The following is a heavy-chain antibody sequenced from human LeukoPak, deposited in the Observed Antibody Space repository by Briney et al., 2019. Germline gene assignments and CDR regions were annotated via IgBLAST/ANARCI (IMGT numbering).Heavy chain of an antibody. CDR2: IHYDGSNE. CDR1: GFTFTDYG. J-gene: IGHJ6*03. V-gene: IGHV3-30*02. Sequence: GGSLRLSCVASGFTFTDYGIHWVRQAPGKGLEWVSFIHYDGSNEYYADSVKGRFTVSRDSSKSTVFLQMSSLRPDDTAVYFCARGRVSSSTWYSTYYYYFYMDVWGKGTTVTVSS. D-gene: IGHD1-1*01. CDR3: ARGRVSSSTWYSTYYYYFYMDV.